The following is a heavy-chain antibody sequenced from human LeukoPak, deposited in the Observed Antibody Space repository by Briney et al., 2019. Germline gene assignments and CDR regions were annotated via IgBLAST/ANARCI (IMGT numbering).Heavy chain of an antibody. CDR1: GGTFSSYA. D-gene: IGHD6-13*01. CDR2: IIPILGIA. J-gene: IGHJ4*02. V-gene: IGHV1-69*04. CDR3: ARDGESIAAAGNEGDY. Sequence: SVKVSCTASGGTFSSYAISWVRQAPGQGLEWMGRIIPILGIANYAQKFQGRVTITADKSTSTAYMELSSLRSEDTAVYYCARDGESIAAAGNEGDYWGQGTLVTVSS.